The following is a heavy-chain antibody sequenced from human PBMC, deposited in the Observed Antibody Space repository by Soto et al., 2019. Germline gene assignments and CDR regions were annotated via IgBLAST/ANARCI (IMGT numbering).Heavy chain of an antibody. J-gene: IGHJ4*02. CDR1: GYSFTTYC. Sequence: PGESLKSSGKGSGYSFTTYCIGWVLQMPGKGLEWMGIIYPGDSDTRYSPSFQGQVTISADKSISTAYLQWSSLKASDTAMYYCARPREVRGLIGFDYWGQGTLVTVSS. V-gene: IGHV5-51*01. D-gene: IGHD3-10*01. CDR2: IYPGDSDT. CDR3: ARPREVRGLIGFDY.